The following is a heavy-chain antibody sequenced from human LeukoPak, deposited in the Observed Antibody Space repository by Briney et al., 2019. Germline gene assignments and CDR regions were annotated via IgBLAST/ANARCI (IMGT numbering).Heavy chain of an antibody. Sequence: SETLSITCAVYGGSFSGYYWSWIGQPPGKGLEWIGEINHSGSTNYNPSLKSRVTISVDTSKNQFSLKLSSVTAADTAVYYCARVWGWLQFYLFDYWGQGTLVTVSS. J-gene: IGHJ4*02. D-gene: IGHD5-24*01. V-gene: IGHV4-34*01. CDR1: GGSFSGYY. CDR3: ARVWGWLQFYLFDY. CDR2: INHSGST.